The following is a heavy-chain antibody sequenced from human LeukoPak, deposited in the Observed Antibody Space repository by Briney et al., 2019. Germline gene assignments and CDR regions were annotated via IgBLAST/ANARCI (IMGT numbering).Heavy chain of an antibody. V-gene: IGHV3-48*01. Sequence: PGGSLRLSCAASGFTFSSYSMNWVRQAPGKGLEWVSYISSSSSPIYYADSVKGRFTISRDNAKNSLYLQMNSLRAEDTAVYYCAREGYYDSSGYPGFDYWGQGTLVTVSS. CDR3: AREGYYDSSGYPGFDY. J-gene: IGHJ4*02. CDR1: GFTFSSYS. D-gene: IGHD3-22*01. CDR2: ISSSSSPI.